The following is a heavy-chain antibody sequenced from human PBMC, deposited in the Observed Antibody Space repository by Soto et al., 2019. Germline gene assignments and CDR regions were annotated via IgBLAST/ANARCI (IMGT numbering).Heavy chain of an antibody. V-gene: IGHV4-61*01. CDR3: ARSPADGYSFDY. CDR1: GGSVTNSSYY. J-gene: IGHJ4*02. Sequence: PSETLSLTCTVSGGSVTNSSYYWGWIRQSPGKGLGWIGYIYYRGSSYSNPSLKSRVTISVDTSRNQFSLKLNSVTAANTAVYYCARSPADGYSFDYWGQGTLVTVSS. D-gene: IGHD4-4*01. CDR2: IYYRGSS.